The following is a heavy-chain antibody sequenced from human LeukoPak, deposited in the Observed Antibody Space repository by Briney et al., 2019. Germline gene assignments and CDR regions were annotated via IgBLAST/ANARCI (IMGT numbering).Heavy chain of an antibody. Sequence: PGGSLRLSCVASGFSFSSYSMTWVRQAPGKGLEWISSMSSNSAYIYYADSLKGRFTISRDNAKNSLYLQMNSLRAEDTAVYYCAKDFKQWTPYYYFDYWGQGTLVTVSS. CDR2: MSSNSAYI. J-gene: IGHJ4*02. D-gene: IGHD6-19*01. CDR1: GFSFSSYS. V-gene: IGHV3-21*04. CDR3: AKDFKQWTPYYYFDY.